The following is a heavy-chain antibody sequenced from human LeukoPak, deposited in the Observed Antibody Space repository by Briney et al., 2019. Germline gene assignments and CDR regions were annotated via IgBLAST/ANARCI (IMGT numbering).Heavy chain of an antibody. V-gene: IGHV4-39*01. J-gene: IGHJ6*02. CDR2: IHYTGST. D-gene: IGHD1-7*01. CDR1: GVSIDSSTYY. Sequence: SETLSLTCTVSGVSIDSSTYYWGWIRQPPGEGLEWIGYIHYTGSTYYNPSLKSRVTLSADTSKNQFSLRLSSVTAADTAVYYCARRGTGTTCDGRFCYYDGIDVWGQGTTVTVSS. CDR3: ARRGTGTTCDGRFCYYDGIDV.